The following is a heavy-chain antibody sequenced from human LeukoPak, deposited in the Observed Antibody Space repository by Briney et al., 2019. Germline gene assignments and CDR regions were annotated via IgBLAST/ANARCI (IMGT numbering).Heavy chain of an antibody. D-gene: IGHD6-19*01. CDR1: GGSISSSSYY. J-gene: IGHJ4*02. V-gene: IGHV4-39*07. CDR3: ARRGGSGWPFDY. CDR2: IYYSGST. Sequence: PSETLSLTCTVSGGSISSSSYYWGWIRQPPGKGLEWIGSIYYSGSTYYNPSLKSRVTISVDTSKNQFSLKLSSVTAADTAVYYCARRGGSGWPFDYWGQGTLVTVSS.